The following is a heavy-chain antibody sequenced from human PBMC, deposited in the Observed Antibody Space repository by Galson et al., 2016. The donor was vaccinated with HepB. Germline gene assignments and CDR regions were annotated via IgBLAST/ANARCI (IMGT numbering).Heavy chain of an antibody. Sequence: SLRLSCAASGFTFRSYWMHWVRQAPGKGLVWVSHINSDGSDTSYADFVKGRFSISRDNAKNTLYLQMNRLRAEDTAVYYCVRDGGVILAAGNDYWGQGTLVTVPS. V-gene: IGHV3-74*01. J-gene: IGHJ4*02. CDR1: GFTFRSYW. CDR3: VRDGGVILAAGNDY. D-gene: IGHD3-16*01. CDR2: INSDGSDT.